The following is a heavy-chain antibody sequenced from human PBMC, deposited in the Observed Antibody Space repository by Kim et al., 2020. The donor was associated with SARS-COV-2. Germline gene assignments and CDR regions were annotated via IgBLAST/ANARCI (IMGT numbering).Heavy chain of an antibody. D-gene: IGHD1-26*01. CDR2: IYYSGST. CDR1: GGSISSSSYY. J-gene: IGHJ4*02. V-gene: IGHV4-39*07. Sequence: SETLSLTCTVSGGSISSSSYYWGWIRQPPGKGLEWIGSIYYSGSTYYNPALKSRVTITVDTSKNQFSLKLSSVTAADTAVYYCASYPYSGSYSDYWGQGT. CDR3: ASYPYSGSYSDY.